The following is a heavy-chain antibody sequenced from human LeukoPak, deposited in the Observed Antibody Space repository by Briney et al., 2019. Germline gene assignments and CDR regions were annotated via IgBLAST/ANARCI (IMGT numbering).Heavy chain of an antibody. J-gene: IGHJ3*02. D-gene: IGHD3-22*01. CDR3: ARGPLTYYYDSSGWDAAFDI. CDR1: GGSISSYY. Sequence: SETLSLTCTVSGGSISSYYWSWIRQPPGKGLEWIGYIYCSGSTNYNPSLKSRVTISVDTSKNQFSLKLSSVTAADTAVYYCARGPLTYYYDSSGWDAAFDIWGQGTMVTVSS. V-gene: IGHV4-59*12. CDR2: IYCSGST.